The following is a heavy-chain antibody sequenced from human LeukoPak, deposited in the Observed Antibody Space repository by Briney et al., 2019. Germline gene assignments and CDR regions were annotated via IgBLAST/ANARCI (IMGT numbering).Heavy chain of an antibody. D-gene: IGHD2-2*01. CDR3: ARRLPAALDY. CDR1: GGSFSGYY. Sequence: PSETLSLTCAVYGGSFSGYYWSWIRQPPGKGLEWIGEINHSGSTNYNPSLKSRVTISVDTSKNQFSLKLSSVTAADTAMYYCARRLPAALDYWGQGTLVTVSS. V-gene: IGHV4-34*01. J-gene: IGHJ4*02. CDR2: INHSGST.